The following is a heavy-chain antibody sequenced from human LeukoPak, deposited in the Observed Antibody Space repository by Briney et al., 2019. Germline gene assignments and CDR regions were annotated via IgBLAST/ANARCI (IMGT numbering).Heavy chain of an antibody. CDR1: GYTFTSYV. V-gene: IGHV1-3*01. CDR3: ARGNSGYDVGYYYYGMDI. Sequence: ASVKVSCKASGYTFTSYVMHWVRQAPGQRLEWMGWINPGNGNTKYSQKFQGRVTITRDTSASTAYMELSSLRSEDTAVYYCARGNSGYDVGYYYYGMDIWGQGTTVTVSS. J-gene: IGHJ6*02. D-gene: IGHD5-12*01. CDR2: INPGNGNT.